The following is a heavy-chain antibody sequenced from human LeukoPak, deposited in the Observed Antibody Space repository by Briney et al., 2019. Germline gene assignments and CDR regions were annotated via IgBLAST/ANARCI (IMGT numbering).Heavy chain of an antibody. V-gene: IGHV4-59*01. CDR3: ARLTVAGTYVGPWFDY. Sequence: PSETLSLTCTVSGGSISSYYWSWIRQPPGKGLEWIGYIYYRGSSNYNPSLKGRVTISVDTTKNQFSLKLSSVTAADTAVYYCARLTVAGTYVGPWFDYWGQGTLVTVSS. CDR2: IYYRGSS. CDR1: GGSISSYY. D-gene: IGHD6-19*01. J-gene: IGHJ4*02.